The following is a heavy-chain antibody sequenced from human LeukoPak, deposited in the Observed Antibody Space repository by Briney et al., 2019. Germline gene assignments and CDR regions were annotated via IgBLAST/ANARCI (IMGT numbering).Heavy chain of an antibody. Sequence: GASVKVSCKASGYTFTGYYMHWVRQAPGQGLEWMGWINPNSGGTNYAQKFQGRVTMTRDTSISTAYMELSRLRSDDTAVYYCARDTSIRGVYFDYWGQGTPVTVSS. CDR1: GYTFTGYY. V-gene: IGHV1-2*02. D-gene: IGHD3-10*01. CDR3: ARDTSIRGVYFDY. CDR2: INPNSGGT. J-gene: IGHJ4*02.